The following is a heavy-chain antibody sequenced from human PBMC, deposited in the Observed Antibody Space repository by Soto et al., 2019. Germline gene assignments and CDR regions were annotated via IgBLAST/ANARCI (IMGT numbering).Heavy chain of an antibody. J-gene: IGHJ4*02. CDR3: AIQYDSSGYYYRGLDY. V-gene: IGHV1-69*14. D-gene: IGHD3-22*01. Sequence: QVQLVQSGAEVKKPGSSVKVSCKASGGTFSSYAISWVRQAPGQGLEWMGGIIPIFGTADYAQKFQGRVTNTADKSTSTCNMELRSLRSEDTAVYYWAIQYDSSGYYYRGLDYWGQGTLVTVSS. CDR2: IIPIFGTA. CDR1: GGTFSSYA.